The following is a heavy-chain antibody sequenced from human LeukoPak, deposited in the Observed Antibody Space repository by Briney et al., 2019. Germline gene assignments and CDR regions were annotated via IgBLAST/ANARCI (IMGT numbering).Heavy chain of an antibody. V-gene: IGHV4-59*01. D-gene: IGHD3-9*01. J-gene: IGHJ6*03. CDR1: GGSISSYY. CDR2: IYYSGST. Sequence: PSETLSLTCTVSGGSISSYYWSWIRQPPGKGLEWIGYIYYSGSTNYNPSLKSRVTISVDTSKNQFSLKLSSVTAADTAVYYCAKDLKNWFSMDVWGKGTTVTVSS. CDR3: AKDLKNWFSMDV.